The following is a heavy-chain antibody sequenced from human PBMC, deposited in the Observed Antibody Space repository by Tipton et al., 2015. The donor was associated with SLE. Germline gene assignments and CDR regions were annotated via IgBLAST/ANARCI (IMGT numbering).Heavy chain of an antibody. D-gene: IGHD5-12*01. CDR3: AKDESEEVAADWFDP. J-gene: IGHJ5*02. CDR2: ISGSGTRT. CDR1: GFTFSRHD. V-gene: IGHV3-23*01. Sequence: SLRLSCAASGFTFSRHDMCWVRQAPGKGLEWVSAISGSGTRTYYADSVRGRFTISRDNSKNTMYLQMNSLRAEDTAVYYCAKDESEEVAADWFDPRGQGILVTVSS.